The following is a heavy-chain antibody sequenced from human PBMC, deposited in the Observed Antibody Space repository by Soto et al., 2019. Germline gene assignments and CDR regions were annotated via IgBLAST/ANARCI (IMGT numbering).Heavy chain of an antibody. J-gene: IGHJ6*02. CDR3: AREDIVVVPAALYYYYGMDV. D-gene: IGHD2-2*01. V-gene: IGHV1-69*01. CDR1: GGTFSSYA. CDR2: IIPIFGTA. Sequence: QVQLVQSGAEVKQPGSSVKVSCKASGGTFSSYAISWVRQAPGQGLEWMGGIIPIFGTANYAQKFQGRVTITADESTSTAYMELSSLRSEDTAVYYCAREDIVVVPAALYYYYGMDVWGQGTTVTVSS.